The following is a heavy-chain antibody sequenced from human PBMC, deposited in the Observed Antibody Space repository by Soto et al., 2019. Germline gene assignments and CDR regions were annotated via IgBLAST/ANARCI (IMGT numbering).Heavy chain of an antibody. Sequence: PGGSLRLSCTGSGFTFSSYAMHWVRLAPGKGLEWVAVVSYDGSSENYADSVRGRFTISRDNSKNTVLLQMNSLRVEDTAVYYCAKDLYYYDFSLDDSWGQGTLVTVSS. CDR3: AKDLYYYDFSLDDS. D-gene: IGHD3-16*01. CDR1: GFTFSSYA. V-gene: IGHV3-30*04. J-gene: IGHJ5*02. CDR2: VSYDGSSE.